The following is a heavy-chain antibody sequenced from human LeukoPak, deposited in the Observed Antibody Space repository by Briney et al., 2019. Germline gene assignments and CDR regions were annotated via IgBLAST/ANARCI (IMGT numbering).Heavy chain of an antibody. CDR2: ISSSSSYI. J-gene: IGHJ4*02. D-gene: IGHD3-22*01. CDR3: ARDREWGYYDSSGYYPGDY. V-gene: IGHV3-21*01. Sequence: GGSLRLSCAASGFTFSSYSMNWVRQAPGKGLEWVSSISSSSSYIYYADSVKGRFTISRDNAKSTLYLQMNSLRAEDTAVYYCARDREWGYYDSSGYYPGDYWGQGTLVTVSS. CDR1: GFTFSSYS.